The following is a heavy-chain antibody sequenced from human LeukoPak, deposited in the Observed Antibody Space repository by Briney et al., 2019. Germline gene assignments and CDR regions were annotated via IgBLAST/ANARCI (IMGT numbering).Heavy chain of an antibody. CDR3: ARDILVVVAATDYYGMDV. CDR1: GGSFSGYY. D-gene: IGHD2-15*01. V-gene: IGHV4-34*01. Sequence: SETLSLTCAVYGGSFSGYYWSWIRQPPGKGLEWIGSIYHSGSTYYNPSLKSRVTISVDTSKNQFSLKLSSVTAADTAVYYCARDILVVVAATDYYGMDVWGKGTTVTVSS. J-gene: IGHJ6*04. CDR2: IYHSGST.